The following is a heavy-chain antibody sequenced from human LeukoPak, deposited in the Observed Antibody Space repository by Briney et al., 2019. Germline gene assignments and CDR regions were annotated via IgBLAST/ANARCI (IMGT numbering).Heavy chain of an antibody. CDR1: GGSISSYY. V-gene: IGHV4-59*12. D-gene: IGHD2-2*01. J-gene: IGHJ4*02. CDR2: IYYSGST. Sequence: PSETLSLTCTVSGGSISSYYWSWIRQPPGKGLEWIGSIYYSGSTYYNPSLKSRVTISVDTSKNQFSLKLSSVTAADTAVYYCARDYAGNDYWGQGTLVTVSS. CDR3: ARDYAGNDY.